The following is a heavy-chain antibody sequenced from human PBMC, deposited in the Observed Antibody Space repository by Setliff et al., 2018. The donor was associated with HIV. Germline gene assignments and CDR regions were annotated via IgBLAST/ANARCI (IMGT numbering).Heavy chain of an antibody. CDR2: IRWNGVER. CDR1: GFNFEDFA. J-gene: IGHJ4*02. D-gene: IGHD1-26*01. Sequence: SGGSLRLSCVVSGFNFEDFAMHWVRQVPGKGLEWVSGIRWNGVERVYAGSSKGRFAISRDNARNSLYLRMNSLTSDDMALYYCVKDSGSFLIGAGYFEVWGQGTLVTVSS. V-gene: IGHV3-9*03. CDR3: VKDSGSFLIGAGYFEV.